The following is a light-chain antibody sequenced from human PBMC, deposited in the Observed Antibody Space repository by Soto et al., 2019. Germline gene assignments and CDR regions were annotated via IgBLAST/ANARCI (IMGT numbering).Light chain of an antibody. J-gene: IGLJ3*02. V-gene: IGLV7-46*01. CDR1: TGAVTSGHY. CDR3: LLYDSGPRV. Sequence: QAVVTQEPSLTVSPGGTVTLTCGSTTGAVTSGHYPYWFQQKPGQAPRTLIYDTTKKHSWTPARFSGSLLGGKAALTLSGVQADDEADYYCLLYDSGPRVFGGGTKLTVL. CDR2: DTT.